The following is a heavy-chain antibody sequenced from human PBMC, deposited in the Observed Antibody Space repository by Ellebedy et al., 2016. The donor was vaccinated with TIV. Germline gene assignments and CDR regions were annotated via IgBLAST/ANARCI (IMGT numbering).Heavy chain of an antibody. CDR1: GFTFDDYA. J-gene: IGHJ5*02. CDR2: ISWNSNNI. V-gene: IGHV3-9*01. Sequence: SLKISCAASGFTFDDYAMHWVRQAPGRGLEWVSGISWNSNNIGYADSVKGRFTISRDNAKNSLYLQMNSLRAEDTAVYYCARDPALPRGRFDTWGQGTLVTVSS. CDR3: ARDPALPRGRFDT.